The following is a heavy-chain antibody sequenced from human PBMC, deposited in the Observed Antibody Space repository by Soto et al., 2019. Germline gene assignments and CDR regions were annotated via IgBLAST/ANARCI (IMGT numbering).Heavy chain of an antibody. CDR2: IYYRGNT. J-gene: IGHJ4*02. D-gene: IGHD2-8*01. V-gene: IGHV4-39*01. Sequence: QLQLQESGPGLVKPSETLSLTCSVSGDYINSDKYYWGWIRQPPGKGLEWIGSIYYRGNTYYNPSLQTRVTISLDKSKSQFSLKLHSVTAADSAVYFCARLEGMATISYYFDFWGQGALVTVAS. CDR1: GDYINSDKYY. CDR3: ARLEGMATISYYFDF.